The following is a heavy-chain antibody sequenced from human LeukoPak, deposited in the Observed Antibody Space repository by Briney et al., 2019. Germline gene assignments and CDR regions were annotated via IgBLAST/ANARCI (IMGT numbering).Heavy chain of an antibody. CDR1: GFTVSTSY. V-gene: IGHV3-66*01. Sequence: PGGSLRLSCAASGFTVSTSYMTWVRQAPGRGLEWVSVLYSGGNTYYADSVKGRFTISRDNSKNTLYLQMNSLSGEDTAVHYCARGYGWLPFDYWDQGTLVTVSS. CDR2: LYSGGNT. D-gene: IGHD2-8*02. J-gene: IGHJ4*02. CDR3: ARGYGWLPFDY.